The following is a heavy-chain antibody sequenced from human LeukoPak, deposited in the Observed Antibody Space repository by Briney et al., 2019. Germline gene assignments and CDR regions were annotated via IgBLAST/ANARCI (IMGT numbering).Heavy chain of an antibody. Sequence: SQTLSLTCAVSGDSVSSKNGAWNWVRQSPSRGLEWLGRTYYRSKWYNDYAESMEGRMTISQDTSKNQYSLHLNSVTPDDTAVYYCARDLGTTGWHTFDYWGQGTLVTVSS. CDR2: TYYRSKWYN. CDR3: ARDLGTTGWHTFDY. J-gene: IGHJ4*02. D-gene: IGHD6-19*01. CDR1: GDSVSSKNGA. V-gene: IGHV6-1*01.